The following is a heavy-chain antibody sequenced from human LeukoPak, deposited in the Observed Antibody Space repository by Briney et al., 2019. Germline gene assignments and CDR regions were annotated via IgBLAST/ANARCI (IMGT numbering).Heavy chain of an antibody. D-gene: IGHD1-26*01. CDR2: IVVGSGNT. Sequence: SVKVSCEASGFTFTSSAVQWVRQARGQRLEWIGWIVVGSGNTNYAQKFQERVTITRDMSTSTAYMELSSLRSEDTAVYYCAADPGGSWPYYFDYWGQGTLVTVSS. CDR1: GFTFTSSA. V-gene: IGHV1-58*01. CDR3: AADPGGSWPYYFDY. J-gene: IGHJ4*02.